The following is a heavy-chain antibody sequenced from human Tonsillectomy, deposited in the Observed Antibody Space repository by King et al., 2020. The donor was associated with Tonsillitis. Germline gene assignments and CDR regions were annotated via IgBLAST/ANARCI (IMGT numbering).Heavy chain of an antibody. CDR3: ATDRGGYYESHYYGMDV. D-gene: IGHD1-26*01. J-gene: IGHJ6*02. CDR1: GYTLTSYF. V-gene: IGHV1-46*01. CDR2: INPGDDST. Sequence: VQLVQSGAEVKKPGASVKVSCKASGYTLTSYFMHWVRQAPGQGLEWRGVINPGDDSTFYAQKIQGRVTMTRDTSTSTVYMQMRSLRSDDTAVYYCATDRGGYYESHYYGMDVWGQGTTVTVSS.